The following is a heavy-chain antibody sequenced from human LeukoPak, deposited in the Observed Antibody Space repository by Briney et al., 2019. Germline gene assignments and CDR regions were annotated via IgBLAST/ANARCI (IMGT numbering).Heavy chain of an antibody. CDR3: AKGGGGGRYHFDY. J-gene: IGHJ4*02. CDR2: ISGGGGST. D-gene: IGHD3-16*01. V-gene: IGHV3-23*01. CDR1: GFTFSYHW. Sequence: PGGSLRLSCATSGFTFSYHWMHWVRQAPGKGLEWVSAISGGGGSTNYADSVKGRFTISRDNSKNTLYLQLNSLRAEDTAVYYCAKGGGGGRYHFDYWGQGTLVTVSS.